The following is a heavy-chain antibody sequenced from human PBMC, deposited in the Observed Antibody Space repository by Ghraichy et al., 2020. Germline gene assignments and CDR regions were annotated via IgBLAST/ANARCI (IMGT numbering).Heavy chain of an antibody. Sequence: SQTLSLTCAVYGGSFSGYYWSWIRQPPGKGLEWIGEINHSGSTNYNPSLKSRVTISVDTSKNQFSLKLSSVTAADTAVYYCARLLYGGSYWYNEHKTFDYWGQGTLVTVSS. CDR2: INHSGST. CDR3: ARLLYGGSYWYNEHKTFDY. J-gene: IGHJ4*02. V-gene: IGHV4-34*01. CDR1: GGSFSGYY. D-gene: IGHD1-26*01.